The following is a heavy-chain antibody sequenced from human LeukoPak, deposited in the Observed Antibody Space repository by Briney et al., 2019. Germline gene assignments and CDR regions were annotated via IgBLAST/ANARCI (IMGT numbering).Heavy chain of an antibody. D-gene: IGHD6-13*01. CDR3: AKGDNAGYSSSWYVGGWFDP. CDR2: ISGSGGST. J-gene: IGHJ5*02. CDR1: GFTFSSYS. V-gene: IGHV3-23*01. Sequence: GGSLRLSCAASGFTFSSYSMNWVRQAPGKGLEWVSAISGSGGSTYYADSVKGRFTISRDNSKNTLYLQMNSLRAEDTAVYYCAKGDNAGYSSSWYVGGWFDPWGQGTLVTVSS.